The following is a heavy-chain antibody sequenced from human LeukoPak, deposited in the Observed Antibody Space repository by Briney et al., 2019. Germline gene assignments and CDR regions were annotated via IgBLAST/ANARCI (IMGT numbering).Heavy chain of an antibody. CDR1: GGSLSSYY. V-gene: IGHV4-59*01. J-gene: IGHJ5*02. Sequence: PSETLSLTCSVSGGSLSSYYWSWIRQPPGKGLEWIGYIYYSGSTNYNPSLKSRVTISVDTSRNQFSLKLRSVTAADTAVYYCARDRAYSSAYLAWFDPWGQGTLVTVSS. D-gene: IGHD3-16*01. CDR2: IYYSGST. CDR3: ARDRAYSSAYLAWFDP.